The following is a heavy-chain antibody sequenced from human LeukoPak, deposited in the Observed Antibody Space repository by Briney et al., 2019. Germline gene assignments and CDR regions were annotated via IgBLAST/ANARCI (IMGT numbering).Heavy chain of an antibody. CDR2: INHSGST. V-gene: IGHV4-34*01. Sequence: SETLSLTCAVYGGSFSGYYWSWVRQPPGKGLEWIGEINHSGSTNYNPSLKSRVTISVDTSKNQFSLKLSSVTAADTAVYYCARSPEGGQDDYGDPFGYWGQGTLVTVSS. CDR1: GGSFSGYY. D-gene: IGHD4-17*01. J-gene: IGHJ4*02. CDR3: ARSPEGGQDDYGDPFGY.